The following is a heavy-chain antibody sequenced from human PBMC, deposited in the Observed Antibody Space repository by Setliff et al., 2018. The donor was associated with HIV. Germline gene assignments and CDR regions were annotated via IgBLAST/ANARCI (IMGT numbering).Heavy chain of an antibody. CDR2: VYYTGST. V-gene: IGHV4-59*08. CDR1: GGAISSYY. Sequence: PSETLSLTCTVSGGAISSYYWSWIRQPPGKGLEWIGYVYYTGSTYYNPSLKSRVTISIDTSKNQFYLKLSSVTAADTAVYYCARHRGKYYDSSGYSGWFFDLWGRGTLVTVSS. D-gene: IGHD3-22*01. CDR3: ARHRGKYYDSSGYSGWFFDL. J-gene: IGHJ2*01.